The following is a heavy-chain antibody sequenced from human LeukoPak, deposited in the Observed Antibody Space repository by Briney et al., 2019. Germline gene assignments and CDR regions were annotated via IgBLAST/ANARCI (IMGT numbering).Heavy chain of an antibody. J-gene: IGHJ5*02. CDR3: ARDDYGSGRYFSPPPLDP. Sequence: SETLSLTCTVSGDFITAYYWSWIRQPPGKGLEWIGYVYYSGSTEYNPSLRSRVTISLEMSKHQFSLNLTSVTAADTAVYYCARDDYGSGRYFSPPPLDPWGHGTLVTVSS. CDR2: VYYSGST. V-gene: IGHV4-59*01. D-gene: IGHD3-10*01. CDR1: GDFITAYY.